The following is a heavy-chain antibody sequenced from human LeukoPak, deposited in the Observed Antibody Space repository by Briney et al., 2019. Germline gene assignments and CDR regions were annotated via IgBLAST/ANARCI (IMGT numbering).Heavy chain of an antibody. CDR2: ISTSSIYI. V-gene: IGHV3-21*01. J-gene: IGHJ4*02. D-gene: IGHD3-22*01. CDR3: ARSRSGYYEDY. Sequence: GGSLRLSCAASGFTFSSYSMNWVRQAPGKGLEWVSSISTSSIYIYYADSMKGRFTISRDNAKNSLSLQVNSLSAEDAAVYYCARSRSGYYEDYWGQGTLVTVSS. CDR1: GFTFSSYS.